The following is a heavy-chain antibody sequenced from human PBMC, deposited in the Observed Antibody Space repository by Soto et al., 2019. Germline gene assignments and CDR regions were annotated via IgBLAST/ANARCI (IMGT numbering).Heavy chain of an antibody. CDR1: GFTFSSYS. D-gene: IGHD3-3*01. CDR3: ARDTHAPTPFAPIYDSGYMDV. Sequence: SGGSLRLSCAASGFTFSSYSMNWVRQAPGKGLEWVSSISSSSSYIYYADSVKGRFTISRDNAKNSLYLQMNSLRAEDTAVYYCARDTHAPTPFAPIYDSGYMDVWGKGTTVTVSS. V-gene: IGHV3-21*01. CDR2: ISSSSSYI. J-gene: IGHJ6*03.